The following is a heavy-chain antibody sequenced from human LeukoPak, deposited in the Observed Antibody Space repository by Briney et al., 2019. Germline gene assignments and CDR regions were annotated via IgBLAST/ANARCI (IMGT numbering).Heavy chain of an antibody. J-gene: IGHJ4*02. CDR3: AREGGFYRPLDY. CDR2: FHLDGRT. D-gene: IGHD3-3*01. CDR1: GGSVTSTNW. V-gene: IGHV4-4*02. Sequence: SETLSLTCGVSGGSVTSTNWWAWVRPPPGKGLEWIGEFHLDGRTNYNPSLRRLLIISVDLPENHISLKLTSVTAADTAVYYCAREGGFYRPLDYSGQGTLVTVSS.